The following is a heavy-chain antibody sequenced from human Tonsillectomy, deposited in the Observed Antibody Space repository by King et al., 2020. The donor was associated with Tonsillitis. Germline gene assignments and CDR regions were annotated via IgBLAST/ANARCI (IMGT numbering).Heavy chain of an antibody. CDR3: TRSPWWYYFDY. CDR1: GYTFSTYD. Sequence: QLVQSGAEVKKPGASVKVSCKASGYTFSTYDINWVRQATGQGLEWLGWMNPNSGNTGYAQKFQGRVTMTRNTSINTAYMELSSLTSEYTAIYYCTRSPWWYYFDYWGQGTLVTVSS. CDR2: MNPNSGNT. V-gene: IGHV1-8*01. D-gene: IGHD2-15*01. J-gene: IGHJ4*02.